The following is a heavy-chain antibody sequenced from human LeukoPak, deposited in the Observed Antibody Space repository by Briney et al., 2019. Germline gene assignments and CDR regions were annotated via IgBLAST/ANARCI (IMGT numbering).Heavy chain of an antibody. CDR1: GYTFTSYD. CDR3: ARAPRDTMMQALLDP. V-gene: IGHV1-8*03. D-gene: IGHD3-22*01. J-gene: IGHJ5*02. CDR2: MNPNSGNT. Sequence: VASVKVSCKASGYTFTSYDINWVRQATGQGLEWMGWMNPNSGNTGYAQKFQGRVTITRNTSISTAYMELSSLRSEDTAVYYCARAPRDTMMQALLDPWGQGTLVTVSS.